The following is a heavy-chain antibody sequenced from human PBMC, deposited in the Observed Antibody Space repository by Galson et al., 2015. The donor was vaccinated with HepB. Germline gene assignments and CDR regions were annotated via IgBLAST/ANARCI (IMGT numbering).Heavy chain of an antibody. D-gene: IGHD1-26*01. CDR2: IRWNSGGI. J-gene: IGHJ4*02. V-gene: IGHV3-9*01. CDR3: ARDAGATKELDY. Sequence: SLRLSCAVSGFTFSEYGMHWVRQAPGKGLEWVAGIRWNSGGIGYADSVKGRFTISRDNAKNSLYLQMNSLRDEDTAVYYCARDAGATKELDYWGQGTLVTVSP. CDR1: GFTFSEYG.